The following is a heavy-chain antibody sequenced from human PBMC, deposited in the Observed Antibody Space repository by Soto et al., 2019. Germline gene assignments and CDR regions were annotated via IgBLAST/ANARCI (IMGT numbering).Heavy chain of an antibody. CDR1: GFTFSSYA. V-gene: IGHV3-30-3*01. CDR3: ARDAGDCSGAPASCQYFQH. J-gene: IGHJ1*01. CDR2: ISYDGSNK. Sequence: QVQLVESGGDVVQPGRSLRLSCAASGFTFSSYAMHWVRQAPGKGLEWVAVISYDGSNKYYADSVKGRFTISRDNSKNTLYLQMNSLRAEDTAVYYCARDAGDCSGAPASCQYFQHWGQGTLVTVSS. D-gene: IGHD2-15*01.